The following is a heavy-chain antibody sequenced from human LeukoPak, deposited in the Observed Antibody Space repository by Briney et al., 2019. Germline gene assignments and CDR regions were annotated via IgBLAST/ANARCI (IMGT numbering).Heavy chain of an antibody. CDR2: MKPDASHI. Sequence: PGGSLRLSCAASGFGFSNFWMAWVRQRPGEGLEWVANMKPDASHISYVDSVEGRFTISRDNAKNSLYLQMDSLRAEDTAVYYCVRDSRTYGYFWGRGTLVTVSS. CDR3: VRDSRTYGYF. J-gene: IGHJ4*02. CDR1: GFGFSNFW. V-gene: IGHV3-7*01. D-gene: IGHD3-10*01.